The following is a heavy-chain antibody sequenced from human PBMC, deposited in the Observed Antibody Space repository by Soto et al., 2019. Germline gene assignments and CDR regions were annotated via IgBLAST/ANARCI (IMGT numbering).Heavy chain of an antibody. CDR3: VRQSLSGYIVVVITSVAL. CDR2: IYYSGGT. Sequence: QLQLQESGPRLVKSSETLSLTCSVSGGSISSSSYYWGWIRQAPGKGLEWLGSIYYSGGTYDNASIKSRVTISVGTSKNQFSLKQSSVTAADTAVYYCVRQSLSGYIVVVITSVALRGQGTLVTVAS. V-gene: IGHV4-39*01. D-gene: IGHD2-21*01. CDR1: GGSISSSSYY. J-gene: IGHJ4*02.